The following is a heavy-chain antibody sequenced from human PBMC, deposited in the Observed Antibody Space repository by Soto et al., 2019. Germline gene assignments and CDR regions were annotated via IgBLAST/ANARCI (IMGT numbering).Heavy chain of an antibody. Sequence: DVQLLESGGGLAQPGGSLRLSCAASGFTFSDYAISWVRQAPGKGLEXXXXXXXPGGNKHYADSVKGRFTISGDKSTXXXXXXXXXXXXXXXXXXXXXXXXXXXXXXXXXXXXXXXDLWGQGTTVTVS. CDR3: XXXXXXXXXXXXXXXXXXXDL. J-gene: IGHJ6*02. CDR1: GFTFSDYA. V-gene: IGHV3-23*01. CDR2: XXXPGGNK.